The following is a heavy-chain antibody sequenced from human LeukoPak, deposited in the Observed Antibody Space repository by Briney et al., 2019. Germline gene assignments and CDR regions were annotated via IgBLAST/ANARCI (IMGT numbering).Heavy chain of an antibody. J-gene: IGHJ5*02. CDR2: IIPIFGTA. CDR3: ARCSLDIVVVANWFDP. CDR1: GGTFSSYA. D-gene: IGHD2-2*03. Sequence: SVKVSCKASGGTFSSYAISWVRQAPGQGLEWMGGIIPIFGTANYAQKFQGRVTITADESTSTAYMELSSLRSKDTAVYYCARCSLDIVVVANWFDPWGQGTLVTVSS. V-gene: IGHV1-69*13.